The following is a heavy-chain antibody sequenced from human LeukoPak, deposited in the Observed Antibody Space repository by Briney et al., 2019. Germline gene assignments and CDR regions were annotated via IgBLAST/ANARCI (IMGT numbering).Heavy chain of an antibody. CDR1: GFTFSRHG. Sequence: PGRSLRLSCAVSGFTFSRHGMQWVRQAPGKALEWVAVIGDTGRARYYADSVTGRFTTSRDNSQNTLYLKMNSLKTEDTAVYYCTTDLDIVVVVAAAWGPGTLVTVSS. CDR3: TTDLDIVVVVAAA. CDR2: IGDTGRAR. J-gene: IGHJ5*02. D-gene: IGHD2-15*01. V-gene: IGHV3-33*08.